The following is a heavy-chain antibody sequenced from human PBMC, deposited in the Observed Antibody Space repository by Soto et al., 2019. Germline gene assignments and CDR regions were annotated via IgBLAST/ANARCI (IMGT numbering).Heavy chain of an antibody. J-gene: IGHJ5*02. D-gene: IGHD2-2*01. V-gene: IGHV4-59*01. Sequence: ASETLSLTCTVSGGSIDSYYWSWIRQPPGKGLEWIGYIYYSGSTNYNPSLKSRVTISVDTSKNQFSLKLTSVTAADTAVYYCDRVPDRWGQGTLVTLSS. CDR1: GGSIDSYY. CDR2: IYYSGST. CDR3: DRVPDR.